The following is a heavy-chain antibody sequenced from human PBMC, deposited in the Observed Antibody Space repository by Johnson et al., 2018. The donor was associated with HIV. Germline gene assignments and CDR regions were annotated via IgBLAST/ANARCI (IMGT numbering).Heavy chain of an antibody. V-gene: IGHV3-30*03. Sequence: QVQLVESGGGLVQPGGSLRVSCGTSGFTFSSFDMHWVRQAPGKGLEWVAVISYDGSNKYYAASVKGRFNISRDNSRNTLYLQMNSLRAEDTAVYYCARPRTTVTQVDAFDIWGQGTMVTVSS. J-gene: IGHJ3*02. CDR2: ISYDGSNK. CDR1: GFTFSSFD. D-gene: IGHD4-17*01. CDR3: ARPRTTVTQVDAFDI.